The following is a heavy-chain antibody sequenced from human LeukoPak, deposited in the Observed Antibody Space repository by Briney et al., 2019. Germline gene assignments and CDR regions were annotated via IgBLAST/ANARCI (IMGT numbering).Heavy chain of an antibody. V-gene: IGHV1-46*01. J-gene: IGHJ5*02. CDR3: ARALPHRRLMDTTMEQHWFDP. Sequence: ASVKVSCKASGYTFTSYYMHWVRQAPGQGLEWMGIINPSGGSTSYAQKFQGRVTMTRDMSTSTVYMELSSLSSEDTAVYYCARALPHRRLMDTTMEQHWFDPWGQGTLVTVSS. CDR1: GYTFTSYY. CDR2: INPSGGST. D-gene: IGHD5-18*01.